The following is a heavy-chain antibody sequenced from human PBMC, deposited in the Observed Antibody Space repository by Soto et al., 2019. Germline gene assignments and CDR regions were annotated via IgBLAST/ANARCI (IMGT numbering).Heavy chain of an antibody. Sequence: GGSLRLSCAASGFTFSSYSMNWVRQAPGQGMEWVSYISSSSITIYYADSVKGRFTISRDNAKNSLYLQMNSLRADDMAVYYCAVGNDFWSGYYTYWGQGTLVTVSS. CDR3: AVGNDFWSGYYTY. CDR2: ISSSSITI. CDR1: GFTFSSYS. V-gene: IGHV3-48*01. J-gene: IGHJ4*02. D-gene: IGHD3-3*01.